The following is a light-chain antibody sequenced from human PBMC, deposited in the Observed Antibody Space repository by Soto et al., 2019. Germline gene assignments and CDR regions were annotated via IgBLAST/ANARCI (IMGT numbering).Light chain of an antibody. J-gene: IGKJ1*01. V-gene: IGKV1-39*01. CDR3: QQSRA. Sequence: DIHMTRSPSSLSASVGDIFTITCRASQSITTYLNWYQQKPGKAPKLLIYDASSLESGVPSRFSGSGSGTDFTLTISSLQPEDFATYYRQQSRAFGHGTKVDIK. CDR2: DAS. CDR1: QSITTY.